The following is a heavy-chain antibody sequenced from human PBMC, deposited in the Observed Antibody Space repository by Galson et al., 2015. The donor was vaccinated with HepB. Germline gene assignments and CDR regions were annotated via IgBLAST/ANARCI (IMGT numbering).Heavy chain of an antibody. J-gene: IGHJ6*02. CDR2: IIPIFGIA. V-gene: IGHV1-69*13. Sequence: SVKVSCKASGGIFSTYAINWVRQAPGQGLEWMGGIIPIFGIANYAERFQGGVTITADDSTSTAYMELNSLRSDDTAVYYCARGEVGPSKHSFYYAMDVWGQGTTVTVSS. D-gene: IGHD1-26*01. CDR1: GGIFSTYA. CDR3: ARGEVGPSKHSFYYAMDV.